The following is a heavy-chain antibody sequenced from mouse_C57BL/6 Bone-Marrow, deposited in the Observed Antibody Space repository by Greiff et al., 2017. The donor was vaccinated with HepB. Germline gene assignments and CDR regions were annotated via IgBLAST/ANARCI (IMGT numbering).Heavy chain of an antibody. J-gene: IGHJ3*01. Sequence: EVKVVESGGGLVKPGGSLKLSCAASGFTFSDYGMHWVRQAPEKGLEWVAYISSGSSTIYYADTVKGRFTISRDNAKNTLFLQMTSLRSEDTAMYYCARHYDPAWFAYWGQGTLVTVSA. CDR2: ISSGSSTI. CDR3: ARHYDPAWFAY. D-gene: IGHD2-4*01. V-gene: IGHV5-17*01. CDR1: GFTFSDYG.